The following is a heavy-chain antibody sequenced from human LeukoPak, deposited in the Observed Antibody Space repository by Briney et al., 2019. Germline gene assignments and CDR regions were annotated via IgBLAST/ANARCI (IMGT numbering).Heavy chain of an antibody. D-gene: IGHD6-13*01. CDR2: MNPNSGNT. CDR1: GYTFTSYD. V-gene: IGHV1-8*01. J-gene: IGHJ6*02. Sequence: GASVKVSCKASGYTFTSYDINWVRQATGQGLEWMGWMNPNSGNTGYAQKFQGRVTMTRNTSISTAYMELSSLRSEDTAVYYCARVTAGRYYYYYGMDVWGQGTTVTVSS. CDR3: ARVTAGRYYYYYGMDV.